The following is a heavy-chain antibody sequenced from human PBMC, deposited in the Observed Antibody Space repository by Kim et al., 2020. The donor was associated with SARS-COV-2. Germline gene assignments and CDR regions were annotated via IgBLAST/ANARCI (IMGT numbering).Heavy chain of an antibody. Sequence: RTGEADSVKIRFTIGKDNAKNTVYLQMSSLRADDTAVYYCARDSGRIVDYWGQGTLVTVSS. D-gene: IGHD3-10*01. J-gene: IGHJ4*02. CDR2: RT. CDR3: ARDSGRIVDY. V-gene: IGHV3-74*01.